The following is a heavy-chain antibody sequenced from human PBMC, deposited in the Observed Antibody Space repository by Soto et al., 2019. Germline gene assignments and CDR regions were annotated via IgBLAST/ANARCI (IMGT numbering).Heavy chain of an antibody. CDR3: ARGYYMDV. CDR2: IYYSGST. CDR1: GGSISSYY. J-gene: IGHJ6*03. V-gene: IGHV4-59*01. Sequence: SETLSLTCTVSGGSISSYYWSWIRQPPGKGLEWIGYIYYSGSTNYNPSLKSRVTISVDTSKNQFSLKLSSVTAADTAVYYCARGYYMDVWGKGTTVTVSS.